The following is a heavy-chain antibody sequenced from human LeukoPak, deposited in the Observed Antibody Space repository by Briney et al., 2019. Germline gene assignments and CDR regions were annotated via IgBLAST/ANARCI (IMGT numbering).Heavy chain of an antibody. Sequence: GGSLRLSCAASGFTFSSYWMHWVRQAPGKGLVWVSRINSDGSSTSYADSVKGRFTISRDNAKNTLYLQMNSLRAEDTAVYYCARVRDSSGLYPDAFDIWGQGTMVTVSS. CDR1: GFTFSSYW. V-gene: IGHV3-74*01. J-gene: IGHJ3*02. CDR2: INSDGSST. D-gene: IGHD6-19*01. CDR3: ARVRDSSGLYPDAFDI.